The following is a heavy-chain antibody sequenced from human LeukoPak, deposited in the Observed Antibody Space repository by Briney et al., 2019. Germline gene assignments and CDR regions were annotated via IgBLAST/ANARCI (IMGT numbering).Heavy chain of an antibody. J-gene: IGHJ4*02. Sequence: PGGSLRLSCAASGFTFSNYWMSWVRQAPGKGLEWVANIKQDGSEKYYVDSVKGRFTISRDNSKNTLYLQMNSLRAEDTAVYYCAKESGGRNSYGFGVAGFDYWGQGTLVTVSS. CDR3: AKESGGRNSYGFGVAGFDY. CDR1: GFTFSNYW. V-gene: IGHV3-7*01. D-gene: IGHD5-18*01. CDR2: IKQDGSEK.